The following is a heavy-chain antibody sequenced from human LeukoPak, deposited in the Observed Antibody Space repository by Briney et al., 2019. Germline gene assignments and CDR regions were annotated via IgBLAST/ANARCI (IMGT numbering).Heavy chain of an antibody. Sequence: PGGSLRLSCAASGFTFSSYWMSWVRQAPGKGLEWVANIKQDGSEKYYVDSVKGRFTISRDNAKNSLYLQMNSLRAEDTAVYYCATEMATIPRNFDYWGQGTLVTVSS. V-gene: IGHV3-7*01. CDR3: ATEMATIPRNFDY. CDR2: IKQDGSEK. J-gene: IGHJ4*02. CDR1: GFTFSSYW. D-gene: IGHD5-24*01.